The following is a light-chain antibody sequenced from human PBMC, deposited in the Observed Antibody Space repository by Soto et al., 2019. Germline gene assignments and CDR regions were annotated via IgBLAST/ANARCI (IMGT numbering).Light chain of an antibody. CDR2: GTS. V-gene: IGLV1-44*01. Sequence: QSVLTQPPSASGTPGQRVIISCSGSSSNVGSNTVSWYQQLPGTAPKVLIYGTSNRPSGVPDRFSGSKSGTSASLAITGLQAEDEAHYFCQSYDFTLGAFWVFGGGTKVTVL. J-gene: IGLJ3*02. CDR1: SSNVGSNT. CDR3: QSYDFTLGAFWV.